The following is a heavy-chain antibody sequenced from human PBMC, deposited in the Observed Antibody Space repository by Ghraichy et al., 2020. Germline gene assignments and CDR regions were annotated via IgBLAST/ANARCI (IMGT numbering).Heavy chain of an antibody. J-gene: IGHJ6*02. CDR1: GFTFDDYA. D-gene: IGHD6-19*01. V-gene: IGHV3-9*01. CDR3: AKSGIAVAGNTYPYYYYGMDV. Sequence: GGSLRLSCAASGFTFDDYAMHWVRQAPGKGLEWVSGISWNSGSIGYADSVKGRFTISRDNAKNSLYLQMNSLRAEDTALYYCAKSGIAVAGNTYPYYYYGMDVWGQGTTVTVSS. CDR2: ISWNSGSI.